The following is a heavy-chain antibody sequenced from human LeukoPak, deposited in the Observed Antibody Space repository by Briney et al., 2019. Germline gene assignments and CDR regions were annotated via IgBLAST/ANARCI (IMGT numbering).Heavy chain of an antibody. CDR2: ISGSGGST. CDR3: AKSAGFGDYYNWFDP. D-gene: IGHD3-10*01. CDR1: GFTFSSYA. V-gene: IGHV3-23*01. J-gene: IGHJ5*02. Sequence: GGSLRLSCAASGFTFSSYAMSWVRQAPGKGLEWVSAISGSGGSTYYADSVKGRFTISRGNSKNTLYLQMNSLRAEDTAVYYCAKSAGFGDYYNWFDPWGQGTLVTVSS.